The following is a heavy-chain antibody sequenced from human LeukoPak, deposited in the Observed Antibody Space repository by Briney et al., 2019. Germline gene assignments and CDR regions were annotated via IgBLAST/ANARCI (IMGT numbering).Heavy chain of an antibody. CDR3: ARSDWFDP. Sequence: PGGSLRLSCAGSGFIFSSYWMHWVRQAPGKGLVWVSRIGGDGSSTTYADSVKGRFTISRDNAKNTLYLQMNSLRAEDTAVYYCARSDWFDPWGQGTLVTVSS. CDR1: GFIFSSYW. CDR2: IGGDGSST. J-gene: IGHJ5*02. V-gene: IGHV3-74*01.